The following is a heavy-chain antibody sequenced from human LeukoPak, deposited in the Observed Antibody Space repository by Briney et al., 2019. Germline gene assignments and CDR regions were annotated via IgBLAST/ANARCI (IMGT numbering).Heavy chain of an antibody. V-gene: IGHV1-2*02. CDR2: INPNSGGT. D-gene: IGHD1-26*01. J-gene: IGHJ4*02. Sequence: ASVKVSCKASGYTFTGYYMHWVRQAPGQGLEWMGWINPNSGGTNYAQKFQGRVTMTRDTSISTAYMELSSLRSEDTAVYYCARARGGSYLDFDYWGQGTLVTVPS. CDR3: ARARGGSYLDFDY. CDR1: GYTFTGYY.